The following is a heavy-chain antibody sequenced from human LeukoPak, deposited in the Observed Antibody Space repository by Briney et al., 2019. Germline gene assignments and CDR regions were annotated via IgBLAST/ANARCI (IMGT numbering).Heavy chain of an antibody. J-gene: IGHJ4*02. CDR3: ARVGGIAAAGFDY. CDR1: GGSISSYY. Sequence: PSETLSLTCTVSGGSISSYYWSWIRQPPGKGLEYIGYISYSGSTNYNPSLKSRVTISVDTSKNQFSLKLSSVTAADTAVYYCARVGGIAAAGFDYWGQGTLVTVSS. CDR2: ISYSGST. V-gene: IGHV4-59*01. D-gene: IGHD6-13*01.